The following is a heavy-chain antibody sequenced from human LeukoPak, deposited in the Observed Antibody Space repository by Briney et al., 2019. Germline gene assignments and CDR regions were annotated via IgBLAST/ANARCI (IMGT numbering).Heavy chain of an antibody. CDR3: TKERAGATDAEATYYYYYGMDV. V-gene: IGHV3-48*04. Sequence: PGGSLRLSCAASGFTFSSYTMNWVRQPPGKGLEWVSNIGTSSTTIYYADSVKGRFTISRDNAKNSLYLQMNSLRPEDTALYYCTKERAGATDAEATYYYYYGMDVWGRGTTVTVSS. CDR1: GFTFSSYT. D-gene: IGHD1-26*01. J-gene: IGHJ6*02. CDR2: IGTSSTTI.